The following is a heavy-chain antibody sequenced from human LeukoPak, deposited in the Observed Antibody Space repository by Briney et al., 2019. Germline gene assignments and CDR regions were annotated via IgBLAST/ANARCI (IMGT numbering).Heavy chain of an antibody. CDR2: INPSGGST. CDR3: ASHGSAVGATDFDL. D-gene: IGHD1-26*01. V-gene: IGHV1-46*01. CDR1: GGTFSSYA. Sequence: ASVKVSCKASGGTFSSYAISWVRQAPGQGLEWMGIINPSGGSTSYAQKFQGRVTMTRDTSTSTVYMELSSLRSEDTAVYYCASHGSAVGATDFDLWGRGTLVTVSS. J-gene: IGHJ2*01.